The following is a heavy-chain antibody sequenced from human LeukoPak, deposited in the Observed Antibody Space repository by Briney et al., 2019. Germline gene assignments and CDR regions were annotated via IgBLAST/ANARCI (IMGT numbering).Heavy chain of an antibody. D-gene: IGHD3-22*01. V-gene: IGHV4-59*01. J-gene: IGHJ6*03. Sequence: SETLSLTCTVSGGSISGYYWSWIRQPPGEGLEWIGYIYNSGSTNYNPSLKSRVTISVDTSKNQFSLKLSSVTAADTAVYYCARGGHYYDSSGYHYYYYYMDVWGKGTTVTVSS. CDR3: ARGGHYYDSSGYHYYYYYMDV. CDR1: GGSISGYY. CDR2: IYNSGST.